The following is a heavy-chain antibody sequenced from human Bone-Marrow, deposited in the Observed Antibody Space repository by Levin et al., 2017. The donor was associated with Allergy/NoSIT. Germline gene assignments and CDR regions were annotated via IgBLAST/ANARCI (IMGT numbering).Heavy chain of an antibody. D-gene: IGHD3-22*01. CDR1: GYIFTDYY. CDR3: AILTHYYDSSGPHSFDV. Sequence: GGSLRLSCEASGYIFTDYYIHWVRQAPGQGLEWMGWVNPKTGGTHYIQKFEGRVTMTRDASLSTAYMELSRLTSDETAVYFCAILTHYYDSSGPHSFDVWGQGTMVTVTS. CDR2: VNPKTGGT. J-gene: IGHJ3*01. V-gene: IGHV1-2*02.